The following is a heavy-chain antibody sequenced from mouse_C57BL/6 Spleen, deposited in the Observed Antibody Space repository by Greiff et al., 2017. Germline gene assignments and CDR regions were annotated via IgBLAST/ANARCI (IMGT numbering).Heavy chain of an antibody. CDR2: IDPSDSET. Sequence: QVQLQQPGAELVRPGSSVKLSCKASGYTFTSYWMHWVKQRPIQGLEWIGNIDPSDSETHCNQKFKDKATLTVDKSSSTAYMQLSSLTSEDSAVYYCARENDYDEGAMDYWGQGTSVTVYS. D-gene: IGHD2-4*01. CDR3: ARENDYDEGAMDY. V-gene: IGHV1-52*01. CDR1: GYTFTSYW. J-gene: IGHJ4*01.